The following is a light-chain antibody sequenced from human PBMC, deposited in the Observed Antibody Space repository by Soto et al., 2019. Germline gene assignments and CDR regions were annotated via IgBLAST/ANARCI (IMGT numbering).Light chain of an antibody. Sequence: EIVMTQSPATLSVSPGERATLSCRASQSVSSNLAWYQQKPGQAPRLLIYGASTRATGIPARFSGSGSGTXXXLXISSLQSEDFAVYYCQQYNNWPRITFGQGTRLEIK. J-gene: IGKJ5*01. V-gene: IGKV3-15*01. CDR3: QQYNNWPRIT. CDR1: QSVSSN. CDR2: GAS.